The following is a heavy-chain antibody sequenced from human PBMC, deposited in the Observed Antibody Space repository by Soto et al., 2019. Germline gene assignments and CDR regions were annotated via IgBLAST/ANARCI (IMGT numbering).Heavy chain of an antibody. D-gene: IGHD6-25*01. CDR1: GGSFTSNNW. CDR3: AGQTFTIAAASYGRGNWFDP. Sequence: SETLSLTCAVSGGSFTSNNWWTWVRQPPGQGLEWIGEIYRTGSTNYNPSLKSRLTMSIDTSKNEFSLRLNSVTAADTAVYYCAGQTFTIAAASYGRGNWFDPWGPGTLVTVSS. J-gene: IGHJ5*02. CDR2: IYRTGST. V-gene: IGHV4-4*02.